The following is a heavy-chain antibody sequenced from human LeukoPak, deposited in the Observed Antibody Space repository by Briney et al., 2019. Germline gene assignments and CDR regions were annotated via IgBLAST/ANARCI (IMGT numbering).Heavy chain of an antibody. V-gene: IGHV3-7*01. Sequence: GGSLRLSCAASGFTFSSYSMSWVRQAPGKGLEWVANIKQDGSEKYYVDSVKGRFTISRDNAKNSLDLQMNNLRAEDTAVYYCATTTVTPSGYYYGMDVWGQGTTVTVSS. D-gene: IGHD4-17*01. CDR3: ATTTVTPSGYYYGMDV. CDR2: IKQDGSEK. CDR1: GFTFSSYS. J-gene: IGHJ6*02.